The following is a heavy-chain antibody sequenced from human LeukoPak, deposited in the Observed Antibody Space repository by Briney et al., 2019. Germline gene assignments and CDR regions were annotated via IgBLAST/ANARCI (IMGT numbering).Heavy chain of an antibody. D-gene: IGHD3-22*01. J-gene: IGHJ6*03. CDR2: TNHSGST. CDR3: AREEPSYYYDSSGYYVRGYYYMDV. Sequence: SETLSLTCAVYGGSFSGYYWSWIRQPPGKGLEWIGETNHSGSTNYNPSLKSRVTISVDTSKNQFSLKLSSVTAADTAVYYCAREEPSYYYDSSGYYVRGYYYMDVWGKGTTVTVSS. V-gene: IGHV4-34*01. CDR1: GGSFSGYY.